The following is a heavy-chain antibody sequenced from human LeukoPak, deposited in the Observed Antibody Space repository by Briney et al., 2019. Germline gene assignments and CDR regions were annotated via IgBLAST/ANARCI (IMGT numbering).Heavy chain of an antibody. CDR1: GYTFTSYG. CDR3: ARDLIVGATLAGGHDAFDI. CDR2: ISAYTGNT. Sequence: ASVKVSCKASGYTFTSYGISWVRQVPGQGLERMGWISAYTGNTNYAQNLQGRVTMTTDTSTRTAYMDLGSLRSDDTAVYYCARDLIVGATLAGGHDAFDIWGQGTMVTVSS. D-gene: IGHD1-26*01. J-gene: IGHJ3*02. V-gene: IGHV1-18*01.